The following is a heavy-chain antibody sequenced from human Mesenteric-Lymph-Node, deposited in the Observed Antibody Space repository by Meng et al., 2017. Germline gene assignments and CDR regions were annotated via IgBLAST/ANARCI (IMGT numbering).Heavy chain of an antibody. CDR1: GDSITSGDYS. J-gene: IGHJ5*02. D-gene: IGHD3-10*01. CDR2: IYHGVNI. V-gene: IGHV4-30-2*01. Sequence: QVQLQESGSGLVRPSQPLSLTCAVSGDSITSGDYSWTWIRQPPGKGLEWIGYIYHGVNIYYTPSLRSRVTISVDKSRNQFSLKLTSVSAADTAVYYCVRDTRRGGGWFDPWGQGTLVTASS. CDR3: VRDTRRGGGWFDP.